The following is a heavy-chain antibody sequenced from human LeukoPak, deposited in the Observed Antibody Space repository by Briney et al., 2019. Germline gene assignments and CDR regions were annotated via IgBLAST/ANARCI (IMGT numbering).Heavy chain of an antibody. V-gene: IGHV4-39*01. CDR3: AELGITMIGGV. CDR2: IYHSGTT. CDR1: GGSISSSSYY. D-gene: IGHD3-10*02. J-gene: IGHJ6*04. Sequence: SETLSLTCTVSGGSISSSSYYWGWIRQPPGKGLEWIASIYHSGTTYYNPSLKSRVTISLDTSRNQLSLRLTSVTAADTAVYYCAELGITMIGGVWGKGTTVTISS.